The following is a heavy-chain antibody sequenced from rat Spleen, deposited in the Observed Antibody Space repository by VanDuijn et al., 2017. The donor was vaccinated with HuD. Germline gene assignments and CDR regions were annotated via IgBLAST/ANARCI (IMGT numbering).Heavy chain of an antibody. CDR3: ARRHYGYTDYFDY. Sequence: EVQLVESGGGLVQPGSPLKLSCAASGFSFRSNWLNWIRQAPGKGLEWIASINPDGSSIYYPDTVKGRFTISRDNAKSSLYLQMDSLRSADTATYYCARRHYGYTDYFDYWGQGVMVTVSS. CDR1: GFSFRSNW. D-gene: IGHD1-9*01. CDR2: INPDGSSI. V-gene: IGHV5-35*01. J-gene: IGHJ2*01.